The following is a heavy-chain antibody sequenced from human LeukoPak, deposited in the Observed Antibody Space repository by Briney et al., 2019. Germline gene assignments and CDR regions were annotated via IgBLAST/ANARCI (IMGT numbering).Heavy chain of an antibody. J-gene: IGHJ3*02. CDR3: ASTYSSSWYGDAFDI. CDR2: IYHSGST. CDR1: GGSISSSNW. Sequence: PSETLSLTCAVSGGSISSSNWWSWVRQPPGKGLEWIGEIYHSGSTNYNPSLKSRVTISVDKSKNQFSLKLSSVTAADTAVYYCASTYSSSWYGDAFDIWGQGTMVTVSS. D-gene: IGHD6-13*01. V-gene: IGHV4-4*02.